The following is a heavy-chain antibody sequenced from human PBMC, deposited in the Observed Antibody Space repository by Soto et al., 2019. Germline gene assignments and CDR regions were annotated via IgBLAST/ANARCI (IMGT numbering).Heavy chain of an antibody. V-gene: IGHV3-23*01. D-gene: IGHD6-13*01. CDR2: ISGSGDST. Sequence: EVQLLESGGGLVQPGGSLRLSCAASGFTFSSYAMSWVRQAPGKGLEWVSVISGSGDSTYYADSGKGRFTISRDNSKNTLYLQMNSLRAEDTAVYYCAKRSSSWVCDCWGQGTRVTVSS. CDR3: AKRSSSWVCDC. CDR1: GFTFSSYA. J-gene: IGHJ4*02.